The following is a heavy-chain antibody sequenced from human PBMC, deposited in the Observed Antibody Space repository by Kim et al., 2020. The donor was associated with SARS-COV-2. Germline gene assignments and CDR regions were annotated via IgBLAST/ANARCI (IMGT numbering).Heavy chain of an antibody. CDR3: AGAILTVTTPYYYYYGMDV. CDR1: GYTFTSYA. CDR2: INTNTGNP. D-gene: IGHD4-17*01. J-gene: IGHJ6*02. Sequence: ASVKVSCKASGYTFTSYAMNWVRQAPGQGLEWMGWINTNTGNPTYAQGFTGRFVFSLDTSVSTAYLQISSLKAEDTAVYYCAGAILTVTTPYYYYYGMDVWGQGTTVTVSS. V-gene: IGHV7-4-1*02.